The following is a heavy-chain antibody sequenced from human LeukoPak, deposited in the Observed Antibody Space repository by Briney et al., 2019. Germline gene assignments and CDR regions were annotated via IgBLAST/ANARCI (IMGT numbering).Heavy chain of an antibody. V-gene: IGHV4-34*01. CDR1: GGSFSGYY. CDR2: INHSGST. CDR3: ASQSEYYDFWSGYYRGYYYYGMDV. J-gene: IGHJ6*02. Sequence: SETLSLTCAVYGGSFSGYYWSWIRQPPGKGLEWIGEINHSGSTNYNPSLKSRVTISVDTSKNQFSLKLSSVTAADTAVYYCASQSEYYDFWSGYYRGYYYYGMDVWGQGTTVTVSS. D-gene: IGHD3-3*01.